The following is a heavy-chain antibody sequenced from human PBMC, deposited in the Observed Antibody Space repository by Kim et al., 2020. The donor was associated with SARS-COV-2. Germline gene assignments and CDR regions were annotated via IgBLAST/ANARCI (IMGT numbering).Heavy chain of an antibody. V-gene: IGHV3-74*01. CDR3: ARGWAFDI. D-gene: IGHD2-15*01. CDR2: DGSTT. Sequence: DGSTTTEADSVKGRFSISRDNAKNTLYLQMNSLRAEDTAVYYCARGWAFDIWGQGTMVTVSS. J-gene: IGHJ3*02.